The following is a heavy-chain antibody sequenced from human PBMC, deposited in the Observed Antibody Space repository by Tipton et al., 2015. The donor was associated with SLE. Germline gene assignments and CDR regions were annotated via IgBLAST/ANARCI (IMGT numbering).Heavy chain of an antibody. D-gene: IGHD1-1*01. CDR1: GGSISSHY. CDR2: IFHSGGT. J-gene: IGHJ4*02. CDR3: ARETSGNWYYFDH. Sequence: TLSLTCTVSGGSISSHYWSWIRQPPGKGLEWIGDIFHSGGTNYNPSLKSRVTISVDTSKNQFSLQLNSVTPEDTAVYYCARETSGNWYYFDHWGQGTLVTVSS. V-gene: IGHV4-59*11.